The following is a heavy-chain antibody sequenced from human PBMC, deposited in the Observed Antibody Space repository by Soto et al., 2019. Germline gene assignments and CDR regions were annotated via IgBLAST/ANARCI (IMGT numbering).Heavy chain of an antibody. J-gene: IGHJ4*02. CDR1: GFSFSYYG. CDR2: ISHDESNK. Sequence: QVQLVESGGGVVQPGRSLRLSCVASGFSFSYYGMHWVRQAPGKGLEWVAVISHDESNKNYADSVKGRFTISRDNSKNTLSLQMNSLRAEDTAFYYCAKDGSRYDFWSGYHTMGYYFDDWGQGTRVTVSS. D-gene: IGHD3-3*01. CDR3: AKDGSRYDFWSGYHTMGYYFDD. V-gene: IGHV3-30*18.